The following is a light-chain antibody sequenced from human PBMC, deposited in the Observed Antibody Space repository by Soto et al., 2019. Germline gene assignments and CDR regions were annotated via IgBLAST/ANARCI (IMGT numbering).Light chain of an antibody. CDR2: EDT. J-gene: IGLJ2*01. CDR1: SGRIASDY. Sequence: NFMLTQPLSVSESPGKTVTISCTASSGRIASDYVQWYQQRPGSAPTTVIFEDTRRPSGVPDRFSGSIDSASNSASLTISGLKTEDEADYYCQSYDSRNHVVFGGGTKLTVL. CDR3: QSYDSRNHVV. V-gene: IGLV6-57*02.